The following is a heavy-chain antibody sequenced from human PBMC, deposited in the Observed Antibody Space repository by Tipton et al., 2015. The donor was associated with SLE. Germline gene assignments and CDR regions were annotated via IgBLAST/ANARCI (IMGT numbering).Heavy chain of an antibody. D-gene: IGHD3-3*01. V-gene: IGHV4-34*01. CDR1: GGSFSGYY. CDR3: ARGWDYDFWSGYADY. Sequence: TLSLTCAVYGGSFSGYYWSWIRQPPGKGLEWIGEVNHSGSTNYNPSLESRVTIFVDMSKNQFSLKLKSVTAADTAVYYCARGWDYDFWSGYADYWGQGTLVTVSS. J-gene: IGHJ4*02. CDR2: VNHSGST.